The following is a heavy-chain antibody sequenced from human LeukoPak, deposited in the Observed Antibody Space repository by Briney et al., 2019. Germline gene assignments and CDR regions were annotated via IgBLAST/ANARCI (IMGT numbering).Heavy chain of an antibody. CDR1: GYTFTGYY. Sequence: GASVKVSCKASGYTFTGYYMHWVRQAPGQGLEWMGWINPNSGGTNYAQKFQGRVTMTRDTSISTAYMELSSLRSEDTAVYYCARGQLPVPGEPYYYYMDVWGKGTTVTVSS. CDR2: INPNSGGT. D-gene: IGHD2-2*01. J-gene: IGHJ6*03. CDR3: ARGQLPVPGEPYYYYMDV. V-gene: IGHV1-2*02.